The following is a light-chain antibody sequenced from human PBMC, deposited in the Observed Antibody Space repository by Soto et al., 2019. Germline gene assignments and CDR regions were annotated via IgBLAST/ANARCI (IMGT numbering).Light chain of an antibody. CDR3: QQRSNWPPFT. Sequence: EIVLTQSPATLSLSPGDRATLSCRASQTVSFYLAWYQQKPGQAPRLLIYDASKRATGTPARFSGSGSGTDFTLTISSLEPQDVAVYYCQQRSNWPPFTFGPGTKVDIK. CDR2: DAS. V-gene: IGKV3-11*01. CDR1: QTVSFY. J-gene: IGKJ3*01.